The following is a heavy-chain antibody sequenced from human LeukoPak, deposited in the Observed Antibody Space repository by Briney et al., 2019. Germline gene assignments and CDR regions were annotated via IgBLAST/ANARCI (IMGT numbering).Heavy chain of an antibody. CDR2: INPNGGGT. V-gene: IGHV1-2*02. J-gene: IGHJ4*02. D-gene: IGHD4-23*01. Sequence: ASVKVSCKASGYTFTGYYIHWVRQAPGHGLEWMGSINPNGGGTNYPRKFQGRVTMTMDTSITTAYMELTRLTSDDTAVYFCARGYGSNSDYWGQGTLVTVSS. CDR3: ARGYGSNSDY. CDR1: GYTFTGYY.